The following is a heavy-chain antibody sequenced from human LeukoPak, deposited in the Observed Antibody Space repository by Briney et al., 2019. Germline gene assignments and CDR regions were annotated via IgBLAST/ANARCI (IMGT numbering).Heavy chain of an antibody. J-gene: IGHJ4*02. V-gene: IGHV3-23*01. CDR1: GFTFSSHS. CDR3: SKGARGYSGYDSN. D-gene: IGHD5-12*01. CDR2: ISGRGGST. Sequence: GGSLRLSCAASGFTFSSHSMSWVRQAPGKGLEWVSAISGRGGSTYYADSVKSRFTISRDNNKNTLYLQKNSMRAEDRAVYYCSKGARGYSGYDSNWGQGTLVTVSS.